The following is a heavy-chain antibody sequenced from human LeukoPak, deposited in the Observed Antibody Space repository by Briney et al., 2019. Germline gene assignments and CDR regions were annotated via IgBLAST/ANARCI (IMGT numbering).Heavy chain of an antibody. Sequence: PGGSLRLSCAASGFSVSNTYMSWVRQAAGKGVEWLSIIYSGNNTYYSEAVKGRVTSSRDNSKKTLYLQTNRLRPEDTAVYYCARGTVNAPDYWGQGTLVNVSS. D-gene: IGHD4-17*01. CDR1: GFSVSNTY. J-gene: IGHJ4*02. CDR2: IYSGNNT. V-gene: IGHV3-53*01. CDR3: ARGTVNAPDY.